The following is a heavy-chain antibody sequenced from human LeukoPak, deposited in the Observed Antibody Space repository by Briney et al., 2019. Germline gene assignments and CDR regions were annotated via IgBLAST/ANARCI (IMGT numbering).Heavy chain of an antibody. CDR2: INSDGSST. Sequence: GGSLRLSCAASGFTFSNYWMHWVRQAPGKGLVWVSRINSDGSSTSYADSVKGRFTISRDNAKNSLYLQMNSLRAEDTAVYYCARGIRGYIGLTYFDYWGQGTLVTVSS. D-gene: IGHD5-12*01. J-gene: IGHJ4*02. CDR3: ARGIRGYIGLTYFDY. V-gene: IGHV3-74*01. CDR1: GFTFSNYW.